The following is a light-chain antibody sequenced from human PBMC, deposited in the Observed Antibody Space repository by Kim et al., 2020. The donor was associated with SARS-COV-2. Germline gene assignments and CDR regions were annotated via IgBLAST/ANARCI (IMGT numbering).Light chain of an antibody. V-gene: IGKV1-17*01. CDR2: GAS. CDR3: LQHSTYPIT. CDR1: QDIRND. J-gene: IGKJ5*01. Sequence: EAVGDRGTSTCRERQDIRNDLGWYQQNPGRAPKRLSYGASSLQSGVPSRFSGSGSGTEFTLTISSVQPEDFATYFCLQHSTYPITFGQGTRLEIK.